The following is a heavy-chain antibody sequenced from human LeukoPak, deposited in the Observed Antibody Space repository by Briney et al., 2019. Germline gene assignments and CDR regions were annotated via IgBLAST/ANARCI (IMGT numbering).Heavy chain of an antibody. V-gene: IGHV3-23*01. CDR2: ISGSGGST. Sequence: GGSLRLSCAASGFTFSSYAMSWVRQAPGKGLEWVSAISGSGGSTYYADSVKGRFTISRDNSENTLYLQMNSLRAEDTAIYYCARDSMGYYYGSRSYYKGAGYWGQGTLVTVSS. CDR1: GFTFSSYA. J-gene: IGHJ4*02. D-gene: IGHD3-10*01. CDR3: ARDSMGYYYGSRSYYKGAGY.